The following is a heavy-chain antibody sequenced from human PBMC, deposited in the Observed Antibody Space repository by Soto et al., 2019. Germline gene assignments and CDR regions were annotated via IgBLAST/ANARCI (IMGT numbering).Heavy chain of an antibody. CDR1: GFTFSSYA. Sequence: PGGSLRLSCAASGFTFSSYAMHRVRQAPGKGLEWVAVISYDGSNKYYADSVKGRFTISRDNSKNTLYLQMNSLRAEDTAVYYCARVYEGDYFDYWGQGTLVTVSS. D-gene: IGHD3-16*01. V-gene: IGHV3-30-3*01. CDR2: ISYDGSNK. J-gene: IGHJ4*02. CDR3: ARVYEGDYFDY.